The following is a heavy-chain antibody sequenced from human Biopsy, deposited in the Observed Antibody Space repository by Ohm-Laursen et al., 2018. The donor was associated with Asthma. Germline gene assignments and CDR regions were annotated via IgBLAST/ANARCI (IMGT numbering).Heavy chain of an antibody. CDR2: IYYSGGT. CDR1: GGSINIGDYY. CDR3: ARTTYGHDGFDP. D-gene: IGHD4-17*01. Sequence: SDTLSLTCTVSGGSINIGDYYWSWIRQHPVKGLEWIGHIYYSGGTYYNPSLKSRVSISLDTSKNQFSLSLTSVTAADTAVYYCARTTYGHDGFDPWGQGTLVTVSS. J-gene: IGHJ5*02. V-gene: IGHV4-31*03.